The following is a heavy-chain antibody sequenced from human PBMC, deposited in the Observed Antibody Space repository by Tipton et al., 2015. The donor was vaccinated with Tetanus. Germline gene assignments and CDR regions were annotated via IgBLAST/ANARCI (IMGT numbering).Heavy chain of an antibody. J-gene: IGHJ4*02. V-gene: IGHV4-31*03. CDR1: GGSISSGGSY. CDR3: AGSQWLDGFTVDD. D-gene: IGHD6-19*01. Sequence: TLSLTCSYSGGSISSGGSYWSWIRQHPANGLERIGFIYYTGSTDYPPSLRSRATVSEDTSKNQFSLDLTSVSAADTGVYYCAGSQWLDGFTVDDWGQGSLVTVAS. CDR2: IYYTGST.